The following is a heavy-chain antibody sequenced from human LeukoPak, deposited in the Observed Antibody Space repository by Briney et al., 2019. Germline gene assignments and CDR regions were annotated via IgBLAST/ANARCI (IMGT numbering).Heavy chain of an antibody. CDR2: LDPADGET. D-gene: IGHD4-17*01. J-gene: IGHJ4*02. CDR1: GYTLTDLS. V-gene: IGHV1-24*01. CDR3: ATHRTTVITGLVY. Sequence: ASVKVSCKVSGYTLTDLSTHWVRQAPGKGLEWKGGLDPADGETIYAQKFQGRVTMTEDTSTDTAYMELNSLRSEDTAVYNCATHRTTVITGLVYWGQGTLVSVSS.